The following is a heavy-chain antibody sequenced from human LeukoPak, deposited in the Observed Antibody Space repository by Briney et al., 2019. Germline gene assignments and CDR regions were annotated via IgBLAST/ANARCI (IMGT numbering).Heavy chain of an antibody. D-gene: IGHD3-9*01. V-gene: IGHV1-69*13. J-gene: IGHJ4*02. CDR2: IIPIFGTA. CDR1: GGTFSSYA. Sequence: SVKVSCKASGGTFSSYAISWVRQAPGQGLEWMGGIIPIFGTANYAQKFQGRVTITADESTSTAYMELSSLRSEDTAVYYCARGRYFDWLLHGYFDYWGQGTLVTVSS. CDR3: ARGRYFDWLLHGYFDY.